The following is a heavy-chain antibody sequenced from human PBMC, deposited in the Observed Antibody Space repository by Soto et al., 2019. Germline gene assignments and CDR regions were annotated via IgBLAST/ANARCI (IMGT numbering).Heavy chain of an antibody. CDR3: ARDRSVSVY. V-gene: IGHV1-2*02. CDR2: INPNSGGT. J-gene: IGHJ4*02. Sequence: SVEVSCKASGYTFTGYYMHWVRQAPGQGLEWMGWINPNSGGTNYAQKFQGRVTMTRDTSISTAYMELSRLRSYDTAVYSCARDRSVSVYWGQGTLVTVSS. CDR1: GYTFTGYY.